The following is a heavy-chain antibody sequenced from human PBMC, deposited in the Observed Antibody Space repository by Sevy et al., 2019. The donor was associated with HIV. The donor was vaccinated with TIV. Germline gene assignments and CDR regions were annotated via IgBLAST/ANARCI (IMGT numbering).Heavy chain of an antibody. CDR3: AREFTIFGVVSGIDY. V-gene: IGHV3-21*01. J-gene: IGHJ4*02. CDR1: GFTFRSYS. D-gene: IGHD3-3*01. CDR2: ISDDSRYI. Sequence: GGSLRLSCAASGFTFRSYSMNWVRQAPGKGLEWLSSISDDSRYIYYSDSVKGRFTISRANAKSSLYLQMNSLRVEDRAIYYCAREFTIFGVVSGIDYWGQGNLVTVSS.